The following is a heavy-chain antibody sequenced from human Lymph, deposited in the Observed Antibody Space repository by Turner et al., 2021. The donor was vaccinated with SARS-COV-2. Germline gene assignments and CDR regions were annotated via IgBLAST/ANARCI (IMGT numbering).Heavy chain of an antibody. V-gene: IGHV3-53*01. CDR1: GLTVSSNY. Sequence: EVQLVESGGGWIQPGGSLRLSCAASGLTVSSNYMSWVRQAPGKGLEWVSVINSGGSTYYADSVKGRFTISRNNSKNTLYLQMTSLIAEDTAVYYCARDLYYYGMDVWGQGTTVTVSS. J-gene: IGHJ6*02. CDR3: ARDLYYYGMDV. CDR2: INSGGST.